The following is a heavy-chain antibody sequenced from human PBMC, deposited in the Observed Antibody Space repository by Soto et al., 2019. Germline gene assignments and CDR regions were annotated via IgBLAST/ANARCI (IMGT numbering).Heavy chain of an antibody. CDR3: ARSVTAPDAFDI. D-gene: IGHD3-16*01. CDR1: GFTFSSYW. CDR2: IKQDGSEK. J-gene: IGHJ3*02. Sequence: GESLKISCAASGFTFSSYWMSWVRQAPGKGLEWVANIKQDGSEKYYVDSVKGRFTISRDNAKNSLYLQMNSLRVEDTAVYYCARSVTAPDAFDIWGQGTMGTVSS. V-gene: IGHV3-7*01.